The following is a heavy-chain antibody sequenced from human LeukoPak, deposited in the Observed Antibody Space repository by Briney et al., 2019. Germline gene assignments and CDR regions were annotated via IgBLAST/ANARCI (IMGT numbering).Heavy chain of an antibody. Sequence: SETLSLTCTVSGGSISSYYWSWIRQPPGKGLEWIGYIYYSGSTNYNPSLKSRVTISVDTSKNQFSLKLSSVTAADTAVYYCARWMINYYMDVWGKGTTVTVSS. CDR2: IYYSGST. V-gene: IGHV4-59*12. CDR1: GGSISSYY. J-gene: IGHJ6*03. D-gene: IGHD3-16*01. CDR3: ARWMINYYMDV.